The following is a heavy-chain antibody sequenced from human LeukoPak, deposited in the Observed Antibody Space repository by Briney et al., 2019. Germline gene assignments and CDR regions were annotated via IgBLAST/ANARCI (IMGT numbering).Heavy chain of an antibody. D-gene: IGHD3-10*01. CDR2: IYPGDSDT. J-gene: IGHJ4*02. Sequence: GESLKISCKGSGYSFTCNWIDWVRQMPGKGLEWMGIIYPGDSDTRYSPSFQGQVTISADKSISTAYLQWSSLKASDTAMYYCARPKTYYGSGSYYDYWGQGTLVTVSS. CDR3: ARPKTYYGSGSYYDY. CDR1: GYSFTCNW. V-gene: IGHV5-51*01.